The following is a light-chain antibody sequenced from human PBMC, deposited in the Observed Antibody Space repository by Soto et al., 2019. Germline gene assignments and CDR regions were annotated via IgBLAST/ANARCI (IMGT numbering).Light chain of an antibody. CDR2: GAS. CDR1: QSVSSSY. J-gene: IGKJ3*01. V-gene: IGKV3-20*01. CDR3: QQYGSSPRVT. Sequence: EIVLTQSPGTLSSSPGERATLSCRASQSVSSSYLAWYQQKPGQAPRILIYGASSRATGIPDRFSGSGSGTDFTLTISRLEPEDFAVYYCQQYGSSPRVTFGPGTKVDIK.